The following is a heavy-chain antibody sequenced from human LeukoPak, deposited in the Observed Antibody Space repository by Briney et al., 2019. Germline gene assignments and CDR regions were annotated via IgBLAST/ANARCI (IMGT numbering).Heavy chain of an antibody. Sequence: SETLSLTCTVSGDSISGGGYYWGWIRQPPGKGLEWIGSIYYSGSTYYNPSLKSRVTISVDTSKNQFSLKLASVTAADAALYYCARQYSSGWPWFDPWGQGTLVTVSS. J-gene: IGHJ5*02. CDR3: ARQYSSGWPWFDP. CDR1: GDSISGGGYY. D-gene: IGHD6-19*01. V-gene: IGHV4-39*01. CDR2: IYYSGST.